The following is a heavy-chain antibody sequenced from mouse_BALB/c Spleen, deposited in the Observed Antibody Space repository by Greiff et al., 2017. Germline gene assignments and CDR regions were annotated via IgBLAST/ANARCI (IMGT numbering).Heavy chain of an antibody. Sequence: EVKLVESGGGLVTPGGSLKLSCAASGFPFSDYYMYWVRQTPETWLDWVATISDGGSYTYYPDSVKGRFTISRDNAKNTLYLQMSSLKSEDTAMYYCTRDGNDDDGGQGTTRTVAA. J-gene: IGHJ2*01. CDR2: ISDGGSYT. CDR3: TRDGNDDD. CDR1: GFPFSDYY. D-gene: IGHD2-2*01. V-gene: IGHV5-4*02.